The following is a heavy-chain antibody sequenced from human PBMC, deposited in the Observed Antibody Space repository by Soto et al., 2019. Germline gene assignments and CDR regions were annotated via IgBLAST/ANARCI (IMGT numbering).Heavy chain of an antibody. V-gene: IGHV4-39*01. D-gene: IGHD5-18*01. J-gene: IGHJ4*02. CDR2: IYYSGTT. CDR3: ARHPPGNTYGYGIDY. Sequence: PSETLSLTCTVSGGSISNRNYYWGWIRQPPGKGLEWIGSIYYSGTTYYSPSLKSRVTISVDTSKNQFSLKLSSMTAADTAVYYCARHPPGNTYGYGIDYWGQGLLVTVSS. CDR1: GGSISNRNYY.